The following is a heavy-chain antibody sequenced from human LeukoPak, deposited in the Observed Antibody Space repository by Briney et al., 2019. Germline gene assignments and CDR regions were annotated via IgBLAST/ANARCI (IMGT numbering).Heavy chain of an antibody. CDR2: IYYNGNT. V-gene: IGHV4-59*01. Sequence: ASETLSLTCTVSGGSISNYYWSWIRQPPGKGLESIGYIYYNGNTNYNSSLKSRVTMSIDTSKNQFSLKLSSVTAADTAVYYCTRTYSSSSIDYWGQGALVTVSS. D-gene: IGHD6-6*01. CDR3: TRTYSSSSIDY. CDR1: GGSISNYY. J-gene: IGHJ4*02.